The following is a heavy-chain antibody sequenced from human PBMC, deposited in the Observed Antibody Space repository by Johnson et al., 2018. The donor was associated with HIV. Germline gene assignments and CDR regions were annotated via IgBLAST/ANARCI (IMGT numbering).Heavy chain of an antibody. CDR2: IKSKTDGGTT. Sequence: VQLVESGGGVVQPGRSLRLSCAVSGFTFSSYGMHWVRQAPGKGLEWVGRIKSKTDGGTTDYAPPVKGRFTISRDNSKNTVYIQMNSLRAEDTAVYYCAKDKSAAPGDIWGQGTMVIVSS. J-gene: IGHJ3*02. CDR3: AKDKSAAPGDI. V-gene: IGHV3-15*01. D-gene: IGHD6-6*01. CDR1: GFTFSSYG.